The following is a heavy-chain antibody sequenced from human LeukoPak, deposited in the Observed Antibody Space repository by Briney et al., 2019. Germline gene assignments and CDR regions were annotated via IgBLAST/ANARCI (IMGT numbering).Heavy chain of an antibody. CDR2: INPNSGGT. J-gene: IGHJ5*02. D-gene: IGHD3-22*01. V-gene: IGHV1-2*02. CDR3: ARSHYDSSGYYVP. Sequence: ASVKVSCKASGYTFTSYAMNWVRQAPGQGLEWMGWINPNSGGTNYAQRFQGRVTMTRDTSISTAYMELSRLRSDDTAVYYCARSHYDSSGYYVPWGQGTLVTVSP. CDR1: GYTFTSYA.